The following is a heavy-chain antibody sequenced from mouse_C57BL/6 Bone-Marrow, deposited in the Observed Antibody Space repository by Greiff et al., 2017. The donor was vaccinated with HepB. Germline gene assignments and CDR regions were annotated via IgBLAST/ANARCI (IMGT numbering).Heavy chain of an antibody. D-gene: IGHD2-3*01. CDR1: GFTFSSYG. V-gene: IGHV5-6*02. J-gene: IGHJ4*01. Sequence: EVMLVESGGDLVKPGGSLKLSCAASGFTFSSYGMSWVRQTPDKRLEWVATISSGGSYTYYPDSVKGRFTISRDNAKNTLYLQMSSLKSEDTAMYYCARRYDGYYGDYDYAMDYWGQGTSVTVSS. CDR3: ARRYDGYYGDYDYAMDY. CDR2: ISSGGSYT.